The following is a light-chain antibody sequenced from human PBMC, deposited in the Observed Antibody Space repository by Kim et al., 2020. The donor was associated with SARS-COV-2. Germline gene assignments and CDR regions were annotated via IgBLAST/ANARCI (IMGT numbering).Light chain of an antibody. CDR3: QQFNYLIT. J-gene: IGKJ5*01. CDR2: DAS. Sequence: SAAVGDRVTITCRASQGISSALAWYQQKPGKAPKLLIYDASILESGVPSRFSGSGSGTDFTRTISSLQPEDFATYYCQQFNYLITFGQGTRLEIK. V-gene: IGKV1-13*02. CDR1: QGISSA.